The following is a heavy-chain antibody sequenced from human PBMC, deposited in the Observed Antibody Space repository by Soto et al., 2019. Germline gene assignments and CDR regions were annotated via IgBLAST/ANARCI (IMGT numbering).Heavy chain of an antibody. D-gene: IGHD6-13*01. CDR1: GFTFSTNG. Sequence: QVQLVESGGGVVQPGRSLRLSCAASGFTFSTNGMHWVRQTPGKGPEWVAFISYDGSKKYYAASVKGRFTSSRDNSKNTLYVQMISVRVEATAMYYCAKGIGVLVAAVGTYYYGMDVG. V-gene: IGHV3-30*18. CDR2: ISYDGSKK. J-gene: IGHJ6*01. CDR3: AKGIGVLVAAVGTYYYGMDV.